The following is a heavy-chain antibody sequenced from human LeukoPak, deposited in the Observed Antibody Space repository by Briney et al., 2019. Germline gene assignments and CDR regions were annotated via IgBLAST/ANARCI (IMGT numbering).Heavy chain of an antibody. D-gene: IGHD3-22*01. Sequence: ASVKVSCKASGYTFDSYGITWVRQAPGQGLEWMGWISAYTGKTNYAQNLQGRVTMTTDTSTSTAYMELNSLRSEDTAVYYCATVRYYYDSSDTTTWTFDIWGQGTMVTVSS. V-gene: IGHV1-18*01. J-gene: IGHJ3*02. CDR3: ATVRYYYDSSDTTTWTFDI. CDR2: ISAYTGKT. CDR1: GYTFDSYG.